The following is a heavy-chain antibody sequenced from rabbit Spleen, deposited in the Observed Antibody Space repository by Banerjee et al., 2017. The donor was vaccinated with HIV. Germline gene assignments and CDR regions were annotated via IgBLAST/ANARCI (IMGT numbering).Heavy chain of an antibody. CDR3: ARDTSSSFSSYGMDL. D-gene: IGHD1-1*01. CDR1: GVSFSISSY. J-gene: IGHJ6*01. Sequence: QEQLEESGGGLVKPEGSLTLTCTASGVSFSISSYMCWVRQAPGKGLEWIACIDTGSSGFTYFATWAKGRFTCSKTSSTTVTLQMTRPTAADTATYFCARDTSSSFSSYGMDLWGQGTLVTVS. CDR2: IDTGSSGFT. V-gene: IGHV1S45*01.